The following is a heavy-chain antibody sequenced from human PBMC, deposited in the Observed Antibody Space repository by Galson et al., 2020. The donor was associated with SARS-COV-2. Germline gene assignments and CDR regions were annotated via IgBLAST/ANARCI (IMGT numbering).Heavy chain of an antibody. CDR1: GFTFSSYS. D-gene: IGHD1-26*01. J-gene: IGHJ4*02. V-gene: IGHV3-21*01. CDR3: ASGSYYVGWYYFDY. CDR2: ISSSSSYI. Sequence: NSGGSLRLSCAASGFTFSSYSMNWVRQAPGKGLEWVSSISSSSSYIYYADSVKGRFTISRDNAKNSLYLQMNSLRAEDTAVYYCASGSYYVGWYYFDYWGQGTLVTVSS.